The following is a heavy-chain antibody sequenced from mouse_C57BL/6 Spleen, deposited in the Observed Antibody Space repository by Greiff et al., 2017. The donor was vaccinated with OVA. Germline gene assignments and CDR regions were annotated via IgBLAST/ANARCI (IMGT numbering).Heavy chain of an antibody. CDR1: GFTFSSYG. Sequence: EVKLMESGGDLVKPGGSLKLSCAASGFTFSSYGMSWVRQTPDKRLEWVATISSGGSYTYYPDSVKGRFTISRDNAKNTLYLQMSSLKSDDTAMYYCARRDLLGGYFDYWGQGTTLTVSS. CDR3: ARRDLLGGYFDY. J-gene: IGHJ2*01. CDR2: ISSGGSYT. D-gene: IGHD4-1*01. V-gene: IGHV5-6*02.